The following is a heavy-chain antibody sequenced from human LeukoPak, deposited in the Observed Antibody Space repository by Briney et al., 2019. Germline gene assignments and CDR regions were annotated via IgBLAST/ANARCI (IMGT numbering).Heavy chain of an antibody. J-gene: IGHJ4*02. CDR1: GGSISSGTYY. V-gene: IGHV4-39*01. D-gene: IGHD6-13*01. Sequence: SETLSLTCSVSGGSISSGTYYWGWIRQPPGKGLEWIGTISYSGNTYYNPSLKSRVAISIDTSENQFSLKLNSVTAADTALYYCARHPGGSSWFEGPDCWGQGTLVTVSS. CDR2: ISYSGNT. CDR3: ARHPGGSSWFEGPDC.